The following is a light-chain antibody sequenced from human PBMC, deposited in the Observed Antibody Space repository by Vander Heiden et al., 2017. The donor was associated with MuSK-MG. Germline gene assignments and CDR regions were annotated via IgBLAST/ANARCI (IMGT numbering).Light chain of an antibody. CDR1: QSISSY. J-gene: IGKJ5*01. Sequence: MTQSPSSLSASVGDRVTITCRASQSISSYLNWYQQKPGKAPKLLIYAASSLQSGVPSRFSGSGSGTDFTLTISRLQPEDFATYYCQQRDSTPDTFGQGTQVEIK. CDR2: AAS. CDR3: QQRDSTPDT. V-gene: IGKV1-39*01.